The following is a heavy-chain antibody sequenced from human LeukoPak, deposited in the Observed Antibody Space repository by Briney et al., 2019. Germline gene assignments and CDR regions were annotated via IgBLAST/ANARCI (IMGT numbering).Heavy chain of an antibody. V-gene: IGHV3-21*01. CDR2: ISRSSSHI. D-gene: IGHD5-12*01. CDR3: ARDRAALARMGGMDV. Sequence: GGSLRLSCAASGFTFSTYDMNWVRQAPGKGLEWVAYISRSSSHIYYADSMKGRLTISRDNARSSVYLQMDSLRDEDTAIYYCARDRAALARMGGMDVWGQGTAVTVFS. CDR1: GFTFSTYD. J-gene: IGHJ6*02.